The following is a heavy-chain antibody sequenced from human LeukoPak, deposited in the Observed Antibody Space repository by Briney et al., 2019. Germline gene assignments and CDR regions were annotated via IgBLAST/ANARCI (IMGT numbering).Heavy chain of an antibody. V-gene: IGHV4-59*01. CDR3: ARESVGELLDRRYYYGMDV. J-gene: IGHJ6*02. D-gene: IGHD3-10*01. CDR1: GGSISSYY. CDR2: IYYSGST. Sequence: SETLSLTCTVSGGSISSYYWSWIRQPPGKGLEWIGYIYYSGSTNYNPSLKSRVTISVDTSKNQFSLKLSSVTAADTAVYYCARESVGELLDRRYYYGMDVWGQGTTVTVSS.